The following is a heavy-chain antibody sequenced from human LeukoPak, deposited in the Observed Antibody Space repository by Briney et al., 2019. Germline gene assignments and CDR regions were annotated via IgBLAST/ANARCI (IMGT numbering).Heavy chain of an antibody. D-gene: IGHD3-10*01. CDR1: GGSISSSSYY. CDR2: IYYSGNT. J-gene: IGHJ4*02. Sequence: SETLSLTYTVSGGSISSSSYYWGWIRQPPGKGLEWIGSIYYSGNTYYNPSLKSRVTISVDTSKNQFSLKVSSVTAADTAVYYCARDGEDVDTFEYWGQGTLVTVSS. CDR3: ARDGEDVDTFEY. V-gene: IGHV4-39*07.